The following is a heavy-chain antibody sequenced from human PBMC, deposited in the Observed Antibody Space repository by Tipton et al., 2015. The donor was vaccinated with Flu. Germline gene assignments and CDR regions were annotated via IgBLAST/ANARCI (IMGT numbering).Heavy chain of an antibody. CDR1: GDSINNYY. V-gene: IGHV4-59*01. J-gene: IGHJ4*02. CDR2: IYYTGST. D-gene: IGHD1/OR15-1a*01. CDR3: AGVNRCFFDY. Sequence: TLSLTCTVSGDSINNYYWSWIRQPPGKGLEWLGYIYYTGSTNYSPSLKSRVTISLDTSENQLSLNLNSMTAADTAVYYCAGVNRCFFDYWGQGTLFTVSS.